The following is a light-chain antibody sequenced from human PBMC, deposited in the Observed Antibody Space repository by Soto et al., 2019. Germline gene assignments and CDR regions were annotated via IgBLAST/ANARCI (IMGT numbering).Light chain of an antibody. CDR1: QSISRW. CDR3: QRYNTFSGT. J-gene: IGKJ1*01. Sequence: EIQMTQPPSTLSASVGDIVTITCRARQSISRWLAWYQQKSGKAHKLLISDASTLESGVRSMFSGRGSGTQFTLTSSSLQLDEFPTYYGQRYNTFSGTVGPGTKVEIK. CDR2: DAS. V-gene: IGKV1-5*01.